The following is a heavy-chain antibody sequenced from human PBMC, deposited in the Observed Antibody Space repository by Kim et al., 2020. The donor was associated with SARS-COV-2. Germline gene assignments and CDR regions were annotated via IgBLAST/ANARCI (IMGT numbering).Heavy chain of an antibody. Sequence: VGSMRLSCAASGFTFSRYWMHWVRQAPGKGLLWVSRINSDGSSTTFVDFVKGRLTISRDNAKNMLYLQMRSLRAEDKAVYYCARVLKRGDYDFYGMDVWG. CDR2: INSDGSST. CDR3: ARVLKRGDYDFYGMDV. CDR1: GFTFSRYW. V-gene: IGHV3-74*01. D-gene: IGHD3-3*01. J-gene: IGHJ6*01.